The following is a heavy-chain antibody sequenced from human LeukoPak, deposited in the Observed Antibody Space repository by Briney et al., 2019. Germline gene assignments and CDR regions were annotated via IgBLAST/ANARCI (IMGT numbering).Heavy chain of an antibody. V-gene: IGHV4-59*01. Sequence: SETLSLTCIVSVGSISSYYWSWIRQPPGKGLEWVGHIYYIGRTNYNPSLKSRVTISVDTSKNQFSLKLSSVTAADTAVYYCARDTRRPNYYYYGSGSFNWFDPWGQGTLVTVSS. CDR1: VGSISSYY. J-gene: IGHJ5*02. D-gene: IGHD3-10*01. CDR2: IYYIGRT. CDR3: ARDTRRPNYYYYGSGSFNWFDP.